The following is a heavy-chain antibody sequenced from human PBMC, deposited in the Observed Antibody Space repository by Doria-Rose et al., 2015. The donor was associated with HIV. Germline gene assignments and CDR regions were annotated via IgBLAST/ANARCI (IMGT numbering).Heavy chain of an antibody. D-gene: IGHD6-13*01. CDR2: TFSDDER. V-gene: IGHV2-26*01. CDR1: VVSLSSPGMG. Sequence: SGPVLVKPTETLTLTCTVSVVSLSSPGMGVSWIRQPPGQALEWLANTFSDDERSYKTSLKSRLTISRGTSKSQVVLTMTDMDPVDTATYYCARIKSSRWYHKYYFDFWGQGTLVIVSA. CDR3: ARIKSSRWYHKYYFDF. J-gene: IGHJ4*02.